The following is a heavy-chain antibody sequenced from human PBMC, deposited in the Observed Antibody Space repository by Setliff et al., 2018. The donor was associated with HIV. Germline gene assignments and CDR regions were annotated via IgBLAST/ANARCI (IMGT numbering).Heavy chain of an antibody. Sequence: GASVKVSCKASGYTFTSYAMHWVRQAPGQRLEWVGWINTGNGDTKYSQDFQGRVTISRDTSASTAHMELSSLRAEDMAVYYCAGGPAWVGGSYHFDHWGLGTLVTVSS. CDR3: AGGPAWVGGSYHFDH. CDR1: GYTFTSYA. J-gene: IGHJ4*02. CDR2: INTGNGDT. V-gene: IGHV1-3*03. D-gene: IGHD1-26*01.